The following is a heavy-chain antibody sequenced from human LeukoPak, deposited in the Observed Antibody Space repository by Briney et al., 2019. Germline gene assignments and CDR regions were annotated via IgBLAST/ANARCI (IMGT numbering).Heavy chain of an antibody. V-gene: IGHV1-69*05. J-gene: IGHJ4*02. CDR3: ARDRIPYCSGGSCYPFDY. D-gene: IGHD2-15*01. CDR2: IIPIFGTA. CDR1: GGTFSSYA. Sequence: SVKVSCRASGGTFSSYAISWVRQAPGQGLEWMGGIIPIFGTANYAQKFQGRVTITTDESTSTAYMELSSLRSEDTAVYYCARDRIPYCSGGSCYPFDYWGQGTLVTVSS.